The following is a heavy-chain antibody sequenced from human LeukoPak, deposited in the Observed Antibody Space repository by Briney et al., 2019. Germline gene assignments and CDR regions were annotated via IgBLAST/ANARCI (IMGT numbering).Heavy chain of an antibody. V-gene: IGHV3-11*04. CDR2: ISSSGSTI. D-gene: IGHD3-9*01. CDR3: ARELFANYDILTGYMDV. CDR1: GFTFSDYY. J-gene: IGHJ6*02. Sequence: GGSLRLSCAASGFTFSDYYMSWIRQAPGKGLEWVSYISSSGSTIYYADSVKGRFTISRDNAKNSLYLQMNSLRAEDTAVYYCARELFANYDILTGYMDVWGQGTTVTVSS.